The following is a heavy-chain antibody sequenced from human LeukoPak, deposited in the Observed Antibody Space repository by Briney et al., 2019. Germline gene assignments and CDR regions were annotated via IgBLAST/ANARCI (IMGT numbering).Heavy chain of an antibody. CDR2: ILYDGSNK. Sequence: GGSLRLSCAASGFTFSSYAMYWVRQAPGKGLQWVATILYDGSNKYYVDSVKGRFTISRDNSKNTLYLQMNSLRAEDTAVYYCARDLSGSYRSYWGQGTLVTVSS. CDR1: GFTFSSYA. V-gene: IGHV3-30*04. CDR3: ARDLSGSYRSY. J-gene: IGHJ4*02. D-gene: IGHD1-26*01.